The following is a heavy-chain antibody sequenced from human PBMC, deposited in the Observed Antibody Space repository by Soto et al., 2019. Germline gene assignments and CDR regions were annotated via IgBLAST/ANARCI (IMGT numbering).Heavy chain of an antibody. CDR1: EGSFISYS. V-gene: IGHV1-69*08. CDR3: AKSLLFVDHAYMDV. CDR2: IIPIQGTA. D-gene: IGHD2-21*01. J-gene: IGHJ6*03. Sequence: QVQLVQSGAEVKKPGSSVKVSCEDSEGSFISYSITWVRQAPGQGLEWMGRIIPIQGTASYALKFQDRVTITADRSTKTVYMELTSLRPEDTALYFCAKSLLFVDHAYMDVWGKGTTVTVSS.